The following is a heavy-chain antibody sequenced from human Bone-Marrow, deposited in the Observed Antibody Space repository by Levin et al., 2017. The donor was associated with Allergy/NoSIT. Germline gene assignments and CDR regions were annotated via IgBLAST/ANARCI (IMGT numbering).Heavy chain of an antibody. CDR1: GFTFAKAW. D-gene: IGHD3-3*01. J-gene: IGHJ6*02. CDR2: IKSQTSGGTT. Sequence: GGSLRLSCAASGFTFAKAWMNWVRQAPGKGLEWVGRIKSQTSGGTTDLAAPVKGRFTISRDDSKDTLYLQMSSLKSEDTAVYYCTTDDREWPYYYGMDVWGQGTTVTVAS. V-gene: IGHV3-15*07. CDR3: TTDDREWPYYYGMDV.